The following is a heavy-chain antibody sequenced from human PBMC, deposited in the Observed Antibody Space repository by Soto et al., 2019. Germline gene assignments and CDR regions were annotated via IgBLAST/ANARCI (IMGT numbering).Heavy chain of an antibody. CDR2: IKEDGSEK. CDR3: TRDRKGKDV. CDR1: GFTFSSYW. Sequence: EVQVVESGGGLVQPGGALRLSCEASGFTFSSYWMSWVRQAPGKGPEWVANIKEDGSEKYYGDSVKGRFTTSRDNAKNALYLEMNNLRGEDTGVYYCTRDRKGKDVWVQGTTVIVSS. V-gene: IGHV3-7*04. J-gene: IGHJ6*02.